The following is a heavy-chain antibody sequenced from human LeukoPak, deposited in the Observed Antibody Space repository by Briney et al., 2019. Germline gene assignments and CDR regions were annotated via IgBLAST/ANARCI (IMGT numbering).Heavy chain of an antibody. CDR2: ISGSGHDI. Sequence: GGSLRLSCAASGFTFSDSYMTWVRQAPGKGVEWVAYISGSGHDINYSDSVKGRFTISRDNAKNSLYLQMSSLRVEDTAVYYCTRDPRHFNSCGQGTLVTVSS. D-gene: IGHD6-6*01. CDR3: TRDPRHFNS. V-gene: IGHV3-11*04. J-gene: IGHJ5*01. CDR1: GFTFSDSY.